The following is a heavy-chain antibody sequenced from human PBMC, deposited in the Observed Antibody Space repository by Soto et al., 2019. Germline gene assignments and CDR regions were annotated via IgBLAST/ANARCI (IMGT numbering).Heavy chain of an antibody. CDR3: AKDSPGIMGATTVDY. J-gene: IGHJ4*02. D-gene: IGHD1-26*01. CDR2: INGGGSGT. Sequence: PGGSLRLSCAASGFTFSSCATVWVRQAPGKGLEWLSSINGGGSGTYYADSVKGRFTISRDNSKNTLYLQMKSLRAEDTAVYFCAKDSPGIMGATTVDYWGQGTLVTVSS. V-gene: IGHV3-23*01. CDR1: GFTFSSCA.